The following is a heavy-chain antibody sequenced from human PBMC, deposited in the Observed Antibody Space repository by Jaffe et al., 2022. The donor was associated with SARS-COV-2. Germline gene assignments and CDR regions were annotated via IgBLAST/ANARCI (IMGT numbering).Heavy chain of an antibody. CDR1: GFTFSSYG. D-gene: IGHD3-22*01. CDR2: IWYDGSNK. CDR3: ARDPYYYDSSGYSSRAGWYYYYGMDV. J-gene: IGHJ6*02. V-gene: IGHV3-33*01. Sequence: QVQLVESGGGVVQPGRSLRLSCAASGFTFSSYGMHWVRQAPGKGLEWVAVIWYDGSNKYYADSVKGRFTISRDNSKNTLYLQMNSLRAEDTAVYYCARDPYYYDSSGYSSRAGWYYYYGMDVWGQGTTVTVSS.